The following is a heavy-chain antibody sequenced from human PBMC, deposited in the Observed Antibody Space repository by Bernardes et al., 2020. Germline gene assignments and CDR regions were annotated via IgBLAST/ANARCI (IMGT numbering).Heavy chain of an antibody. CDR2: VSGGAGST. D-gene: IGHD5-18*01. V-gene: IGHV3-23*01. CDR1: GFTFSNYA. J-gene: IGHJ4*02. CDR3: VKEALGHSYGDH. Sequence: GGSLRLSCAASGFTFSNYAMSWVRQAPGKGMEWVSAVSGGAGSTYYTDSVKGRFTITRINSKNALYLQMNSLRVEDTAVYYCVKEALGHSYGDHWGRGTLVTVSS.